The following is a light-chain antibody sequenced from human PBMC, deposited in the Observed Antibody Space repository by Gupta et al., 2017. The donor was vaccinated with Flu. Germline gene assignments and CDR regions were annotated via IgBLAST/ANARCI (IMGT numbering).Light chain of an antibody. Sequence: DIQMTQSPSSLSASVGDRVTITCRASQRISSYLNWYQQKPGKAPKLLIYAASSLQSGVPSRFSGSGSGTDFTLTISSLQPEDFATYYCQHRDTTPLTFGRGTKVEIK. CDR3: QHRDTTPLT. CDR2: AAS. J-gene: IGKJ4*01. V-gene: IGKV1-39*01. CDR1: QRISSY.